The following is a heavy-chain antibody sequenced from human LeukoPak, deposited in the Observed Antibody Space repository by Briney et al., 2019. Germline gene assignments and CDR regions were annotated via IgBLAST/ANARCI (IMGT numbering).Heavy chain of an antibody. D-gene: IGHD2-15*01. J-gene: IGHJ2*01. Sequence: PGGSLRLSCAASGFTFSSYAMSWVRQAPGKGLEWVSAISGSGGITSYADSVKGRFTISRDNSKNTLYLQMNSLRAEDTAVYYCAKILLGYCSGGSCYIRFGWYFDLWGRGTLVTVSS. CDR3: AKILLGYCSGGSCYIRFGWYFDL. CDR1: GFTFSSYA. CDR2: ISGSGGIT. V-gene: IGHV3-23*01.